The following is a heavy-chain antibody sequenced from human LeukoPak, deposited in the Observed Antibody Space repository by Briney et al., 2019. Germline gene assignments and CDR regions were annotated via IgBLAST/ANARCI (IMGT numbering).Heavy chain of an antibody. D-gene: IGHD3-10*01. CDR3: ARADVLWFGELVDY. J-gene: IGHJ4*02. CDR2: INPNSGGT. CDR1: GYTFTGYY. V-gene: IGHV1-2*02. Sequence: ASVKVSCKASGYTFTGYYMHWVRQAPEQGLEWMGWINPNSGGTNYAQKFQGRVTMTRDTSISTAYMELSRLRSDDTAVCYCARADVLWFGELVDYWGQGTLVTVSS.